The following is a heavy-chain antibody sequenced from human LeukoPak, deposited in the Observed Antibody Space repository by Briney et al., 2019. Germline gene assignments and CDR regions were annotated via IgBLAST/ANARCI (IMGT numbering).Heavy chain of an antibody. J-gene: IGHJ4*02. CDR3: ARMRVAGPNDY. V-gene: IGHV1-18*01. D-gene: IGHD6-19*01. CDR2: ISVYNGNT. CDR1: GYTFTSYG. Sequence: ASVKVSCKASGYTFTSYGISWVRQAPGQGLEWMGWISVYNGNTDYAQKFQGRITMTTDTSTSTAYMELRSLRSDDTAVYYCARMRVAGPNDYWGQGTLVTVSS.